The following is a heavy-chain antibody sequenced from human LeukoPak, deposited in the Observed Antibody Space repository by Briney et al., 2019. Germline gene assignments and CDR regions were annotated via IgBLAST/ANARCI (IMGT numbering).Heavy chain of an antibody. V-gene: IGHV3-48*03. D-gene: IGHD6-13*01. CDR2: ISSSGSPI. CDR1: GFTFSSYE. Sequence: PGGSLRLSCAASGFTFSSYEMNWVRQAPGKGLEWVSYISSSGSPIYYADSVKGRFTISRDNAKNSLYLQMNSLRAEDTALYYCARERQSAAPDSYFDSWGQGTLVTVSS. CDR3: ARERQSAAPDSYFDS. J-gene: IGHJ4*02.